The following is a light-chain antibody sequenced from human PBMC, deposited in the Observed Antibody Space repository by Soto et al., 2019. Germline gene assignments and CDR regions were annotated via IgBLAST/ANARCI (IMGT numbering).Light chain of an antibody. V-gene: IGKV1-17*03. J-gene: IGKJ4*01. Sequence: DIQMTQSPSAVSASVGDRVTITCRASQGINNYLAWFQQKPGKAPKRLIYAASTLQTGVPSRLRGSASGTEFTPQIRSLQHEDFATYYCLQHNTSTLTFGGGTKGDIK. CDR2: AAS. CDR1: QGINNY. CDR3: LQHNTSTLT.